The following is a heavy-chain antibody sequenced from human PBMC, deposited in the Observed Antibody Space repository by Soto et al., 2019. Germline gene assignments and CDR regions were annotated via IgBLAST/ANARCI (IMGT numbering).Heavy chain of an antibody. J-gene: IGHJ6*02. CDR1: GFTFSSYG. CDR2: ISHDGSNK. D-gene: IGHD6-13*01. CDR3: AKGSSWVYYYYYGIDV. Sequence: EGSLRLSCAASGFTFSSYGMHWVRHAPGKGLEWVAVISHDGSNKYYADSVKGRFIISRDNSKNTLYLQMNSLRAEDTAVYYCAKGSSWVYYYYYGIDVWGQGTTVTVSS. V-gene: IGHV3-30*18.